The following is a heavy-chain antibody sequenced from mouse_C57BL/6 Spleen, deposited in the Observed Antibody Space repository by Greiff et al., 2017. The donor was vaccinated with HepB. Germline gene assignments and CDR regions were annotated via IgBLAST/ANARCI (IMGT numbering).Heavy chain of an antibody. CDR1: GYTFTNYW. CDR2: IYPGGGYT. J-gene: IGHJ4*01. CDR3: ARGMVTTRYYYAMDY. Sequence: VQLQESGAELVRPGTSVKMSCKASGYTFTNYWLGWAKQRPGHGLEWIGDIYPGGGYTNYNEKFKGKATLTADKSSSTAYMQFSSLTSEDSAIYYCARGMVTTRYYYAMDYWGQGTSVTVSS. V-gene: IGHV1-63*01. D-gene: IGHD2-2*01.